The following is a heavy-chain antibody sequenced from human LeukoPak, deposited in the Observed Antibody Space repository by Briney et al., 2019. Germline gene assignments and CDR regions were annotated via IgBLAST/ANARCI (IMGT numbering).Heavy chain of an antibody. CDR3: AIYGGNSAEYFQH. Sequence: PGGSLRLSCAVSGFAFGSEAMSWVRQSPARGLEWVASISPGGGTTYYADYVKGRFTISRDNSKNTLYLQMNSLRAEDTAVYYCAIYGGNSAEYFQHWGQGTLVTVSS. D-gene: IGHD4-23*01. CDR1: GFAFGSEA. CDR2: ISPGGGTT. J-gene: IGHJ1*01. V-gene: IGHV3-23*01.